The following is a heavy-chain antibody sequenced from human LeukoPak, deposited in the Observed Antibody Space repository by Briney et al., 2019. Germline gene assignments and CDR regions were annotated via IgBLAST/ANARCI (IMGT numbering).Heavy chain of an antibody. CDR3: ARVGSSGTVKYFDY. CDR1: GFTFSRYA. Sequence: GRSLRLSCAASGFTFSRYAMHWVRQAPGKGLEYVSAISSNGGSTYYANSVKGRFTISRDNSKNTLYLQMGSLRAEDMAVYYCARVGSSGTVKYFDYWGQGTLVTVSS. V-gene: IGHV3-64*01. CDR2: ISSNGGST. D-gene: IGHD4-11*01. J-gene: IGHJ4*02.